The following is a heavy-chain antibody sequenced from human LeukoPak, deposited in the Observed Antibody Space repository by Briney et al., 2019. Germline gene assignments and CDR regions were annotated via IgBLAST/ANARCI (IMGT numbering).Heavy chain of an antibody. CDR2: ISGSGGST. CDR3: AEWWTREAAPY. J-gene: IGHJ4*02. D-gene: IGHD6-6*01. CDR1: GFTFSSYA. V-gene: IGHV3-23*01. Sequence: GGSLRLSCAASGFTFSSYAMSWVRQAPGKGLEWVSAISGSGGSTYYADSVKGRFTISRGNSKNTLYLQMNSLRAEDTAVYYCAEWWTREAAPYWGQGTLVTVSS.